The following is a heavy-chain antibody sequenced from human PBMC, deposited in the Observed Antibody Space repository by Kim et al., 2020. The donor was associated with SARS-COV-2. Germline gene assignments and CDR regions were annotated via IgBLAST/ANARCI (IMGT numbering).Heavy chain of an antibody. V-gene: IGHV1-58*01. Sequence: RLEWIGWIVVGSSNTNYAQKFQERVTITRDMSTSTAYMELSSLRSEDTAVYYCAAPYCSSTSCHDAFDIWGQGTMVTVSS. D-gene: IGHD2-2*01. J-gene: IGHJ3*02. CDR3: AAPYCSSTSCHDAFDI. CDR2: IVVGSSNT.